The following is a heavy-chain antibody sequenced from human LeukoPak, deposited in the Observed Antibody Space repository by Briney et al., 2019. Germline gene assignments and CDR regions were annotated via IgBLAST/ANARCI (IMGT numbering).Heavy chain of an antibody. J-gene: IGHJ5*02. CDR1: GFTLSSYW. D-gene: IGHD3-3*01. CDR3: ARDLSPITIFGVVPGGWSDP. Sequence: GGSLRLSCVASGFTLSSYWMSWVRQAPGKGLEWVSSISSSSSYIYYADSVRGRFTISRDNAKNSLYLQMSSLRAEDTAVYYCARDLSPITIFGVVPGGWSDPWGQGTLVTVSS. CDR2: ISSSSSYI. V-gene: IGHV3-21*01.